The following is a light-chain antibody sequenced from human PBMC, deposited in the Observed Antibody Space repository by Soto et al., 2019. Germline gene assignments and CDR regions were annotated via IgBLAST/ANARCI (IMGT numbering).Light chain of an antibody. CDR1: QSVSSN. Sequence: EIVMTQSPATLPGSPGERSTLSCRASQSVSSNLAWYQQKPGQAPRFLIYGASTRATGIPARFSGSGSGTEFTLTISSLQSEDFAVYYCQQYDNWPLTFGQGTKVDIK. CDR3: QQYDNWPLT. J-gene: IGKJ4*01. CDR2: GAS. V-gene: IGKV3-15*01.